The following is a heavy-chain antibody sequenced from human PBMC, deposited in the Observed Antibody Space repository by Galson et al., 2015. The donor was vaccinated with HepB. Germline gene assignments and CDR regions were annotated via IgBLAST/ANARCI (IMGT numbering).Heavy chain of an antibody. CDR3: ARDRQLVVVGFDY. D-gene: IGHD6-6*01. J-gene: IGHJ4*02. CDR1: GFTFSTYA. CDR2: ISYDGTNK. Sequence: SLRLSCAASGFTFSTYAMHWVRQAPGKGLEWVAIISYDGTNKYYADSVKGRFTISRDNSKNTLYPQLNSLRAEDTAVYYCARDRQLVVVGFDYWGQGTLVTVSS. V-gene: IGHV3-30-3*01.